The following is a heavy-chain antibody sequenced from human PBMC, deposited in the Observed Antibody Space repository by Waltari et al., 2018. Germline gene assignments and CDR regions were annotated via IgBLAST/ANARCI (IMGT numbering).Heavy chain of an antibody. CDR1: GDSLSSRNYF. CDR3: ASGGGYTNGWDY. CDR2: IYYPGNT. Sequence: QPLLQESGPGLVKPSETLSLTCSVSGDSLSSRNYFWGWIRQPPGKGLPWIGSIYYPGNTYYNPSLQSRLTISLDTAKNQFSLKLTSVTAADTAVYFCASGGGYTNGWDYWGQGTPVTVSS. V-gene: IGHV4-39*07. J-gene: IGHJ4*02. D-gene: IGHD2-8*01.